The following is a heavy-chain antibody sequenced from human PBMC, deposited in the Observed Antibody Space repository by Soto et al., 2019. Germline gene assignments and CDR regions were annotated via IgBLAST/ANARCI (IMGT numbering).Heavy chain of an antibody. D-gene: IGHD3-16*01. V-gene: IGHV3-11*04. Sequence: QVQLVESGGGVVKPGGSLRLSCAASGFTFSDYYMSWIRQPPGKGLEWVSYLTQSGHATAYADSVRGRFTISRDNNKNSLYLQMNSVRVEDTGVYYCARAMRGNQSYGGYLGQGTLVTVSS. J-gene: IGHJ4*02. CDR1: GFTFSDYY. CDR3: ARAMRGNQSYGGY. CDR2: LTQSGHAT.